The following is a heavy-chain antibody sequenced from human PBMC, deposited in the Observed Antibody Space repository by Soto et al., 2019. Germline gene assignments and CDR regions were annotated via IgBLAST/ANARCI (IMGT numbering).Heavy chain of an antibody. CDR2: ISGSGGST. D-gene: IGHD2-21*01. CDR3: ANLDAVIYYFDY. V-gene: IGHV3-23*01. Sequence: RRLSCAASGFTFSSYAMSWVRQAPGKGLEWVSAISGSGGSTYYADSVKGRFTISRDNSKNTLYLQMNSLRAEDTAVYYCANLDAVIYYFDYWGQGTLVTVSS. CDR1: GFTFSSYA. J-gene: IGHJ4*02.